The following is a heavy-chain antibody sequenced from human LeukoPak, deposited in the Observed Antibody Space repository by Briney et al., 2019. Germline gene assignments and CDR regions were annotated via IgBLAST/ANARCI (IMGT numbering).Heavy chain of an antibody. D-gene: IGHD5-24*01. CDR1: GFTVSSNY. Sequence: PGGSLRLSCAASGFTVSSNYMSWVRQVPGKGLEWVSVIYSGGSTYYADSVKGRFTISRDNSKNTLYLQMNSLRAEDTAVYYCARVFRDADAFDIWGQGTMVTVSS. V-gene: IGHV3-53*01. CDR3: ARVFRDADAFDI. J-gene: IGHJ3*02. CDR2: IYSGGST.